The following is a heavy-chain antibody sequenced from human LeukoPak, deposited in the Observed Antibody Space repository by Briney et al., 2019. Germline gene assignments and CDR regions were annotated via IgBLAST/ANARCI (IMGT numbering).Heavy chain of an antibody. Sequence: SETLSLTCTVSGASINSTSFYWAWIRQPPGRGLEWIGNIYYRGNTYYNPSLNSRITMLLDTSKNQFSLKMSYVTAADTAVYYCARQRGDLLVRRYYYYYIDVWGKGTTVTISS. J-gene: IGHJ6*03. CDR3: ARQRGDLLVRRYYYYYIDV. V-gene: IGHV4-39*01. CDR2: IYYRGNT. D-gene: IGHD2-21*01. CDR1: GASINSTSFY.